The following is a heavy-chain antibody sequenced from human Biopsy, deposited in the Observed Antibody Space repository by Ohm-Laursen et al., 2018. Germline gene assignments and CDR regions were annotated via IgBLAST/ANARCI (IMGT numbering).Heavy chain of an antibody. CDR2: IWYDGTNE. J-gene: IGHJ2*01. CDR1: GFTFNSYC. Sequence: SLRLSCSASGFTFNSYCMHWVRQAPGKGLEWISLIWYDGTNEDYADSVKGRFTISRDNSKNTLYLQINTLTLEDTAFYYCARGLSSGWYGYFDVWGRGTLVTVSS. D-gene: IGHD6-19*01. V-gene: IGHV3-33*08. CDR3: ARGLSSGWYGYFDV.